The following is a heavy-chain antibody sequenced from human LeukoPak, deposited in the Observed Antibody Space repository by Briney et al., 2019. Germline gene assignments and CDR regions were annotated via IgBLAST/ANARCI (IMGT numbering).Heavy chain of an antibody. CDR3: ARLWGGYVGY. J-gene: IGHJ4*02. CDR1: GGSISSGSYY. V-gene: IGHV4-61*02. Sequence: SQTLSLTCTVSGGSISSGSYYWSWIRQPAGKGLEWIGRIYTSGSTNYNPSLKSRVTISVDTSKNQFSLKLSSETAADTAAYYCARLWGGYVGYWGQGTLVTVSS. CDR2: IYTSGST. D-gene: IGHD5-12*01.